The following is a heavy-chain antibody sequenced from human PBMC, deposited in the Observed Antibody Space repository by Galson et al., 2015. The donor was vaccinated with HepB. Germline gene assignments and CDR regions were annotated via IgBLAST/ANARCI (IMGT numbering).Heavy chain of an antibody. Sequence: SLRLSCAASGFTFRSYAVHWVRQAPGKGLEWVAVISYDGSNKYYADSVKGRFTISRDNSKNTLYLQMNSLRAEDTAVYYCARAHIAVAGPDAFDIWGQGTMVAVSS. J-gene: IGHJ3*02. CDR2: ISYDGSNK. CDR1: GFTFRSYA. CDR3: ARAHIAVAGPDAFDI. V-gene: IGHV3-30-3*01. D-gene: IGHD6-19*01.